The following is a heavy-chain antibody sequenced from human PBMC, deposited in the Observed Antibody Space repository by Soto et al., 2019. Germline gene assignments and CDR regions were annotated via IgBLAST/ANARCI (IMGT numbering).Heavy chain of an antibody. CDR2: ISYDGSNK. CDR3: ARVLVPSASFDY. Sequence: QVQLVESGGGVVQPGRSLRLSCAASGFTFSSYAMHWVRPAPGKGLEWVAVISYDGSNKYYADSVKGRFTISRDNSKNTLYLQMNSLRAEDTAVYYCARVLVPSASFDYWGRGTLVTVSS. CDR1: GFTFSSYA. D-gene: IGHD2-2*01. J-gene: IGHJ4*02. V-gene: IGHV3-30-3*01.